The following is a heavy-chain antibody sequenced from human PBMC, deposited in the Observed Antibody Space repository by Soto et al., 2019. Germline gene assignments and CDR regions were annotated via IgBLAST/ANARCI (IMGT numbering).Heavy chain of an antibody. J-gene: IGHJ4*02. CDR1: GESVSSDSW. CDR2: IHHSGDD. CDR3: ARVEFGRYGDY. V-gene: IGHV4-4*02. Sequence: PSDTPSLTCVVSGESVSSDSWWSWDRQPPGKGLEWIGEIHHSGDDNNNRSLKSRVTLSLKKSKNQFSLKPSSVTATDTSHSYCARVEFGRYGDYWGQGTPVTVSS. D-gene: IGHD3-10*01.